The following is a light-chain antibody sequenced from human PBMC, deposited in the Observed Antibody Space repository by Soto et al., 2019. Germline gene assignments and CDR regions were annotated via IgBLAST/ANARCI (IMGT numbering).Light chain of an antibody. CDR1: QSVLSSSNNKDY. CDR3: LQYHSGPLS. Sequence: VLTQSPDSLSVSLGERATINCKSSQSVLSSSNNKDYLAWYQQKAGQPPKLLISWESTRESVVPDRFSGCGSGTDFTFTITSLQAEDGALYYGLQYHSGPLSFGGGTKAESK. V-gene: IGKV4-1*01. J-gene: IGKJ4*01. CDR2: WES.